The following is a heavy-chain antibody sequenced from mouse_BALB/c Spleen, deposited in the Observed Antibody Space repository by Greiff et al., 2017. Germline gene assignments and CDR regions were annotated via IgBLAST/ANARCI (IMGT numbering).Heavy chain of an antibody. CDR1: GFTFSSYT. D-gene: IGHD1-1*01. J-gene: IGHJ4*01. CDR2: ISNGGGST. Sequence: EVQLVESGGGLVQPGGSLKLSCAASGFTFSSYTMSWVRQTPEKRLEWVAYISNGGGSTYYPDTVKGRFTISRDNAKNTLYLQMSSLKSEDTAMYYCARHNYGSSDAMDYWGQGTSVTASS. V-gene: IGHV5-12-2*01. CDR3: ARHNYGSSDAMDY.